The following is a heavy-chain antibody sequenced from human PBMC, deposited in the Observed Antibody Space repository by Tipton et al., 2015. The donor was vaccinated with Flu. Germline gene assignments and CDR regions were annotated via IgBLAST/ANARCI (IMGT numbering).Heavy chain of an antibody. V-gene: IGHV4-59*12. J-gene: IGHJ3*02. CDR3: AREGPYSSAWYGLDAFDI. D-gene: IGHD6-19*01. CDR1: GGSISSYY. CDR2: IYYSGTT. Sequence: TLSLTCTVSGGSISSYYWNWIRQPPGKGLEWIANIYYSGTTNYNPSLKSRVTISLDTSKNRFSLNLSSVTAADTAVYYCAREGPYSSAWYGLDAFDIWGQGTMVTVSS.